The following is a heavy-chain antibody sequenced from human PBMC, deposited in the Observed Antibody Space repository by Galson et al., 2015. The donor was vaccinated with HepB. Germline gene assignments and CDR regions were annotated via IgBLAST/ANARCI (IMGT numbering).Heavy chain of an antibody. Sequence: SVKVSCKASGGTFSSYAISWVRQAPGQGLEWMGGIIPIFGTANYAQKFQGRVTITADESTSPAYMELSSLRSEDTAVYYCASTVVPAAILGRYYYYMDVWGKGTTVTVSS. V-gene: IGHV1-69*13. CDR3: ASTVVPAAILGRYYYYMDV. J-gene: IGHJ6*03. CDR2: IIPIFGTA. CDR1: GGTFSSYA. D-gene: IGHD2-2*02.